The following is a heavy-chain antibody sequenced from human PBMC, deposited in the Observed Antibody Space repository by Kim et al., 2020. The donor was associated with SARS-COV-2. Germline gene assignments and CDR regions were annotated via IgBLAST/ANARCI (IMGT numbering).Heavy chain of an antibody. D-gene: IGHD3-10*01. CDR1: GGTFSSYT. CDR2: IIPILGIA. CDR3: AGYLMVRGVHHPVLDY. J-gene: IGHJ4*02. Sequence: SVKVSCKASGGTFSSYTISWVRQAPGQGLEWMGRIIPILGIANYAQKFQGRVTITADKSTSTAYMELSSLRSEDTAVYYCAGYLMVRGVHHPVLDYWGQGTLVTVSS. V-gene: IGHV1-69*02.